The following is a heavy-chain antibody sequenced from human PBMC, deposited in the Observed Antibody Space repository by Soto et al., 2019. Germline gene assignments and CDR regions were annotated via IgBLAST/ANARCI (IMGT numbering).Heavy chain of an antibody. CDR3: ARDRDYYGSGLGAFDI. CDR1: GGSISSGGYY. Sequence: CTVSGGSISSGGYYWSWIRQHPGKGLEWIGYIYYSGSTYYNPSLKSRVTISVDTSKNQFSLKLSSVTAADTAVYYCARDRDYYGSGLGAFDIWGQGTMVTVSS. D-gene: IGHD3-10*01. CDR2: IYYSGST. J-gene: IGHJ3*02. V-gene: IGHV4-31*03.